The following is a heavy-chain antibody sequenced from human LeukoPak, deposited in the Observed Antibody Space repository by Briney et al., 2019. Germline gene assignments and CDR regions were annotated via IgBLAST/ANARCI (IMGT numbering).Heavy chain of an antibody. J-gene: IGHJ6*03. CDR1: GYTFTGYY. V-gene: IGHV1-18*04. CDR2: ISAYNGNT. CDR3: ARWVYLYYYMDV. Sequence: GASVKVSCKASGYTFTGYYLHWVRQAPGQGLEWMGWISAYNGNTNYAQKLQGRVTMTTDTSTSTAYMELRSLRSDDTAVYYCARWVYLYYYMDVWGKGTTVTISS. D-gene: IGHD6-13*01.